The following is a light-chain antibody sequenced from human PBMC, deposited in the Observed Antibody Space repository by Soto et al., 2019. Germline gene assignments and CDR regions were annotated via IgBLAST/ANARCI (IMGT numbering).Light chain of an antibody. V-gene: IGKV1-33*01. CDR2: DAS. CDR3: QQYDNLPRLT. J-gene: IGKJ4*01. Sequence: DIQMTQSPSSLSASVGDRVTIACQASEDISSYLNWYQRKPGKAPKLLIYDASKLETGVPPRFSGSGYGTYFTFTISSLQPEDIATYYCQQYDNLPRLTFGGGTKVEIK. CDR1: EDISSY.